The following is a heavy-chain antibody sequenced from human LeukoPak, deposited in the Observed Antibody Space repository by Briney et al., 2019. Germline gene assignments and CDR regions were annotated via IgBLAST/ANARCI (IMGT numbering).Heavy chain of an antibody. Sequence: ASVKVSRKASGYTFTSYYMHWVRQAPGQGLEWMGIINPSGGSTSYAQKFQGRVTMTRDTSTSTVYKELSSLRSEDTAVYYCARESPVHSSSWYRSYYYGMDVWGQGTTVTVSS. J-gene: IGHJ6*02. CDR3: ARESPVHSSSWYRSYYYGMDV. D-gene: IGHD6-13*01. CDR1: GYTFTSYY. V-gene: IGHV1-46*01. CDR2: INPSGGST.